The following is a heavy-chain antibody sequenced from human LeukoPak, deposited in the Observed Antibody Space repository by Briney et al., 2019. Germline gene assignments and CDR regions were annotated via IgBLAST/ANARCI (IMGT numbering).Heavy chain of an antibody. CDR3: ASGSRRTGKKDAFDI. CDR1: GYSFTDYW. J-gene: IGHJ3*02. V-gene: IGHV5-51*01. Sequence: GESLKISCKGSGYSFTDYWIGWVRQMPGKGLEWMGIIYPGDSDTRYSPSFQGQVTISADKSISTAYLQWSSLKASDTAMYYCASGSRRTGKKDAFDIWGQGTMVTVSS. D-gene: IGHD1-1*01. CDR2: IYPGDSDT.